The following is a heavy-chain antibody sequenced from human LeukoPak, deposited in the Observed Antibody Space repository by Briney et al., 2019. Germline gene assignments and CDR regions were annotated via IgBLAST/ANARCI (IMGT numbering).Heavy chain of an antibody. CDR2: INHSGST. V-gene: IGHV4-34*01. J-gene: IGHJ5*02. CDR1: GGSFSGYY. Sequence: PSETLSLTCAVYGGSFSGYYWSWIRQPPGKGLEWIGEINHSGSTNYNPSLKSRVTISVDTSKNQFSLKLSSVTAADTAVYYCAREAIAAAASRWFDPWGQGTLVTVSS. D-gene: IGHD6-13*01. CDR3: AREAIAAAASRWFDP.